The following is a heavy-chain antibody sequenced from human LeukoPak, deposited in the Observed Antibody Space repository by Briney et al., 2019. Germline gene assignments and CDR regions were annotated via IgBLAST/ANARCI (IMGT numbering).Heavy chain of an antibody. V-gene: IGHV4-4*07. CDR3: ARDSVYHGDSYGMDV. CDR1: GGSISSYY. Sequence: KPSETLSLTCTVSGGSISSYYWSWIRQPAGKGLEWIGRIHTSGSTNYNPSLKSRVTMSVDTSKNQFSLKLSSVTAADTAVYYCARDSVYHGDSYGMDVWGQGTTVTVSS. D-gene: IGHD3-10*01. CDR2: IHTSGST. J-gene: IGHJ6*02.